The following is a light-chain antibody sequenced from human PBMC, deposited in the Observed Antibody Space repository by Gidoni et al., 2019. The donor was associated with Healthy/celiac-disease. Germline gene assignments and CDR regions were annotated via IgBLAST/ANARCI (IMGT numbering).Light chain of an antibody. CDR1: QSVSSN. Sequence: DIVLTQSPATLSVSPGERAPLSCRASQSVSSNLAWYQQKPGQAPRLLIYCASTRDTGITARFRGRGSGTEFTLTISSLQSEDFAVYYCQQYKNWPRTFGQGTKVEIK. J-gene: IGKJ1*01. CDR3: QQYKNWPRT. CDR2: CAS. V-gene: IGKV3-15*01.